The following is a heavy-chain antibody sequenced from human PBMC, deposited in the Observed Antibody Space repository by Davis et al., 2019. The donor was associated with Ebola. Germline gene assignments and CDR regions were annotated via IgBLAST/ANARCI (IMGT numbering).Heavy chain of an antibody. CDR2: ISGSGGST. CDR1: SFPFRSYA. D-gene: IGHD4-17*01. J-gene: IGHJ5*02. Sequence: GESLKISCAASSFPFRSYAMSWVRQAPGKGLEWVSAISGSGGSTYYADSVKGRFTISRDNSKNTLYLQMNSLRAEDTAVYYCAKARLRSVWFDPWGQGTLVTVSS. V-gene: IGHV3-23*01. CDR3: AKARLRSVWFDP.